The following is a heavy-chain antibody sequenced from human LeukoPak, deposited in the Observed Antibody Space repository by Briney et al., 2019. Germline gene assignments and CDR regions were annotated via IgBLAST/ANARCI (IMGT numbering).Heavy chain of an antibody. V-gene: IGHV4-4*02. CDR1: GGSVSSTNW. D-gene: IGHD6-25*01. CDR2: VHLDGRT. CDR3: AREGGFYRPLDY. Sequence: SETLSLTCGVSGGSVSSTNWWTWTRQPPGKGLEWIGEVHLDGRTNFNPSLKSRLTMSVDLSENHVSLRLTSVTAADTAVYYCAREGGFYRPLDYSGQGTLVTVSS. J-gene: IGHJ4*02.